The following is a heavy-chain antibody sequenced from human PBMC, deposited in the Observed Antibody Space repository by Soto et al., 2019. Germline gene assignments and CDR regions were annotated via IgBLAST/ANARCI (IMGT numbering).Heavy chain of an antibody. CDR3: AKSWNLSWTVDY. CDR1: GVDFSSEV. V-gene: IGHV3-23*01. Sequence: GGSLRLSCAASGVDFSSEVMCWVRQAPGKGLEWVSSISGSGRTIYHADSMRGRFAISRDNSKNTLYLQMNSLRAEDTAVYYCAKSWNLSWTVDYWGQGTLVTVSS. CDR2: ISGSGRTI. J-gene: IGHJ4*02. D-gene: IGHD1-7*01.